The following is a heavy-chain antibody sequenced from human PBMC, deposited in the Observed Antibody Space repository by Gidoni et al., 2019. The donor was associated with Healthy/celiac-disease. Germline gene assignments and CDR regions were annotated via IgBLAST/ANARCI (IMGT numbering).Heavy chain of an antibody. Sequence: QVQLPQRLAGLLKPSDTLSPPCAVIGGSFSGYYCCWSREPPGKGLEWIGEIKHSGSTNYNPSLKSRVTISGDTSKNQFSLKLSSVTAADTAVYYCARGPWRLQPRYWGQGTLVTVSS. CDR2: IKHSGST. V-gene: IGHV4-34*01. CDR1: GGSFSGYY. J-gene: IGHJ4*02. D-gene: IGHD6-13*01. CDR3: ARGPWRLQPRY.